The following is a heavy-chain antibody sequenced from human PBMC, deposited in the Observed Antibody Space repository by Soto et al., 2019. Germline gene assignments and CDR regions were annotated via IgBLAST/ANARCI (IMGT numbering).Heavy chain of an antibody. CDR3: ARIPYYYDTGRTDYF. V-gene: IGHV1-2*02. Sequence: QVQLVQSGAEVRKPGASVRVSCSPSGHPFLDFYVHWVRQAPGKGREWLGWIKPNTGATNYAQKFEGRVTVTRDMSINTAYMELTRLTSDDTAVYYCARIPYYYDTGRTDYFWGPGTLVTVSS. CDR1: GHPFLDFY. J-gene: IGHJ4*02. D-gene: IGHD3-22*01. CDR2: IKPNTGAT.